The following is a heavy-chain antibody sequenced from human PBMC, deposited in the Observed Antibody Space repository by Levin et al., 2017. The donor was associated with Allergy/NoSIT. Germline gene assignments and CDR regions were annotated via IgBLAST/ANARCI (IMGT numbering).Heavy chain of an antibody. CDR3: ARDEPYYSGSRVLHY. CDR1: GFTFSNYW. Sequence: GGSLRLSCAASGFTFSNYWMSWVRQAPGKGLEWVANIKSDGSETYYVDSVKGRFSISRDNAKNLLYLQMKSLTADATAIYYCARDEPYYSGSRVLHYWGQGTQVTVSS. V-gene: IGHV3-7*01. J-gene: IGHJ4*02. CDR2: IKSDGSET. D-gene: IGHD3-22*01.